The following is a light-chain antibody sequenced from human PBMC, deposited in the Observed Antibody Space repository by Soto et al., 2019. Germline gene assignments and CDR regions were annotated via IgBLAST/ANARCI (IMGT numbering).Light chain of an antibody. CDR3: CSYTSSSTYV. V-gene: IGLV2-14*03. Sequence: QSALTQPASVSGSPGQSITISCTGTSSDVDAYNYVSWYQQHPGKAPKVMIYDVSNRPSGVSYRFSGSKSGITASLTISWLQAEDEAVYYCCSYTSSSTYVFGTGTKVT. CDR1: SSDVDAYNY. CDR2: DVS. J-gene: IGLJ1*01.